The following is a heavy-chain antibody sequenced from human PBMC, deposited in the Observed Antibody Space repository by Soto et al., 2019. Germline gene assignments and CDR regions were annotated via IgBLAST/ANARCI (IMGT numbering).Heavy chain of an antibody. CDR1: GYTFTSYG. CDR3: ARDLNRLFEEDFRGIPAY. CDR2: IGTYNGNT. D-gene: IGHD2-15*01. Sequence: GVSVKVSCKTSGYTFTSYGISWVRQAPGQGLQWMGWIGTYNGNTNYAQKLQGRVTLTTDTSTSTAYMELRSLRSDDTAVYYCARDLNRLFEEDFRGIPAYWGQGTLVTVSS. J-gene: IGHJ4*02. V-gene: IGHV1-18*01.